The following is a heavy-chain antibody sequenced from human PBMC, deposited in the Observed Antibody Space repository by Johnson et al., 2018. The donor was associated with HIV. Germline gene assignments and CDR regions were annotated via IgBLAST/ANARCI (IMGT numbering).Heavy chain of an antibody. V-gene: IGHV3-20*04. CDR2: IKSDGSST. D-gene: IGHD1-7*01. J-gene: IGHJ3*02. Sequence: VQLVESGGGVVRPGGSLRLSCEASGFSFDDYGMSWVRQAPGKGLEWVSRIKSDGSSTTYADSVKGRFTISRDNAKNSLYLQMNSLGAEDTAVYYCAREATGTTNAFYMWGQGTMVTVSS. CDR3: AREATGTTNAFYM. CDR1: GFSFDDYG.